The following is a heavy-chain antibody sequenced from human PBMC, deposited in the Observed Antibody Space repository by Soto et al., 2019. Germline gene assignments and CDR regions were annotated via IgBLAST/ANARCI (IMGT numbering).Heavy chain of an antibody. CDR3: AKDLPMIVVVRNYYYGMDV. Sequence: QVQLVESGGGVVQPGRSLRLSCTASGFTFSSYGMHWVRQAPGKGLEWVAVISYDGSNKYYADSVKGRFTISRDNSKNTLYLQMNSLRAEDTAVYYCAKDLPMIVVVRNYYYGMDVWGQGTTVTVSS. CDR2: ISYDGSNK. V-gene: IGHV3-30*18. J-gene: IGHJ6*02. D-gene: IGHD3-22*01. CDR1: GFTFSSYG.